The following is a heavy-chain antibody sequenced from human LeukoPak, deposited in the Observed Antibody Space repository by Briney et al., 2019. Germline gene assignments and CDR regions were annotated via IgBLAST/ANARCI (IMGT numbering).Heavy chain of an antibody. CDR2: ISNNGSKK. J-gene: IGHJ4*01. Sequence: VRTLRLSCAASGFTFSSYGIGWVRQGPGEGLEWVAVISNNGSKKYNADTVQGRFTISRDNSKNTLYLQMNSLRAEDTAVYYCAKVLLSYSYGYCFDYWGQGTPVTVSS. V-gene: IGHV3-30*18. D-gene: IGHD5-18*01. CDR1: GFTFSSYG. CDR3: AKVLLSYSYGYCFDY.